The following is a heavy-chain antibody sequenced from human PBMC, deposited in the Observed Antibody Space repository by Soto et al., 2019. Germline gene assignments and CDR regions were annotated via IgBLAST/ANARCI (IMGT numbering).Heavy chain of an antibody. CDR2: ISYDGSDK. V-gene: IGHV3-30*18. CDR3: AKVTGYCSSSSCRRDYYYYYGMDV. Sequence: HPGGSLRLSCAASGFTFSNYGMHWVRQAPGKGLEWVAVISYDGSDKYYADSVKGRFSISRDNSKNTLYLQMNSLRAGDTAVYYCAKVTGYCSSSSCRRDYYYYYGMDVWGQGTTVTVSS. J-gene: IGHJ6*02. D-gene: IGHD2-2*01. CDR1: GFTFSNYG.